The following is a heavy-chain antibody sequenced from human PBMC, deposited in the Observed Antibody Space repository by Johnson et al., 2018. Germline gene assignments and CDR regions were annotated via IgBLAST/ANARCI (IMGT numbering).Heavy chain of an antibody. CDR1: GFTFSSYS. CDR3: ARDRDGYNLLDY. Sequence: VQLVESGGGVVQPGRSLRLSCAASGFTFSSYSMNWVRQAPGQGLEWVSYISSRGNTIYYADSVTGRFTFSSDNAKNSLYLQMNSLRDEDTAVYYCARDRDGYNLLDYWGQGTLVTVAS. D-gene: IGHD5-24*01. J-gene: IGHJ4*02. CDR2: ISSRGNTI. V-gene: IGHV3-48*02.